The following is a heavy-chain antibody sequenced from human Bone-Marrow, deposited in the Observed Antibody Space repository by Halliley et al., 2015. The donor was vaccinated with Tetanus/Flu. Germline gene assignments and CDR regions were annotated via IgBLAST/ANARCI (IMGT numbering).Heavy chain of an antibody. J-gene: IGHJ4*02. CDR2: ISHDGKNE. D-gene: IGHD2-8*01. CDR3: VKAGNNDFSGMV. Sequence: WVAVISHDGKNEFYVDSVKGRFTISRDNSRNMLFLQMNSLRVEDTALYYCVKAGNNDFSGMVWGQGSLVTVSS. V-gene: IGHV3-30*18.